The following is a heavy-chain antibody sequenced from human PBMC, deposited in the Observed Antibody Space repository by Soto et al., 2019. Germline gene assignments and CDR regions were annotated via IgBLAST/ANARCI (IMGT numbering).Heavy chain of an antibody. CDR1: GYSFTSYW. Sequence: GESLKISCKGSGYSFTSYWIGWVRQMPGKGLEWMGIIYPGDSDTRYSPSFQGQVTISADKSISTAYLQWSSLKASDTAMHYCYTTSSAVVVPAAQRALYYYYGMDVWGQGTTVTVSS. V-gene: IGHV5-51*01. J-gene: IGHJ6*02. CDR3: YTTSSAVVVPAAQRALYYYYGMDV. CDR2: IYPGDSDT. D-gene: IGHD2-2*01.